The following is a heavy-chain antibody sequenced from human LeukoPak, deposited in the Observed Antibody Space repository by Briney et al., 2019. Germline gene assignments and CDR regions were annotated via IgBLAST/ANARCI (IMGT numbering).Heavy chain of an antibody. CDR2: ISGYNGHT. D-gene: IGHD3-22*01. CDR3: ARGLPPRRNYDSSGYYSYYFDY. CDR1: GYTFTSYG. J-gene: IGHJ4*02. V-gene: IGHV1-18*01. Sequence: ASVKVSCKACGYTFTSYGISWVRQAPGQGLEWMGWISGYNGHTKYAQKFQGRVTMTTDTSTSTAYMELRSLTSDDTAVFYCARGLPPRRNYDSSGYYSYYFDYWGQGTLVTVSS.